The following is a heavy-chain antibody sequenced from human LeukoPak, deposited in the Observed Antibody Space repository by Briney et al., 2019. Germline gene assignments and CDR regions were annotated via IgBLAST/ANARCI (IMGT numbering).Heavy chain of an antibody. D-gene: IGHD5-18*01. Sequence: GGSLRLSCAASGFTFSSYWMSWVRQAPGKGLEWVSSISSSSSYIYYADSVKGRFTISRNNAKNSLYLQMNSLRAEDTAVYYCARDGNTAMDLFDYWGQGTLVTVSS. CDR3: ARDGNTAMDLFDY. J-gene: IGHJ4*02. CDR1: GFTFSSYW. CDR2: ISSSSSYI. V-gene: IGHV3-21*01.